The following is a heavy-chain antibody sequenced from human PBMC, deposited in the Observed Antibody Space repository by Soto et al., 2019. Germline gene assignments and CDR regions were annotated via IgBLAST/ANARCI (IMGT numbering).Heavy chain of an antibody. CDR1: GGTFSSYA. CDR2: IIPIFGTA. V-gene: IGHV1-69*01. D-gene: IGHD3-16*02. CDR3: ARDRRAYDYVWGSYRFNWFDP. J-gene: IGHJ5*02. Sequence: QVQLVQSGAEVKKPGSSVKVSCKASGGTFSSYAISWVRQAPGQGLEWMGGIIPIFGTANYAQKFQGRVTITADESTSTAYMELSSPRSEDTAVYYCARDRRAYDYVWGSYRFNWFDPWGQGTLVTVSS.